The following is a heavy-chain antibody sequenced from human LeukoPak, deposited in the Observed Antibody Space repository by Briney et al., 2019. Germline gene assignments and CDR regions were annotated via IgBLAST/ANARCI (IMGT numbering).Heavy chain of an antibody. D-gene: IGHD1-1*01. CDR2: IKQDGSGE. V-gene: IGHV3-7*03. Sequence: GGSLRLSCAASGLTFGSSWMTWVRQTPDKGLEWVASIKQDGSGEYYVDSVRGRFTISRDNSKNSLYLQMNSRRAEDTAVYYFARDRGPNCLDYWGQGTLVTVSS. J-gene: IGHJ4*02. CDR3: ARDRGPNCLDY. CDR1: GLTFGSSW.